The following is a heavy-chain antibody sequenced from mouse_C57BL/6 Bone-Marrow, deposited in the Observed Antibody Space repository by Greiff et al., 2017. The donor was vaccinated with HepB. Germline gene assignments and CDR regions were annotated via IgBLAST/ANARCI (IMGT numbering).Heavy chain of an antibody. Sequence: EVKVVESGGGLVKPGGSLKLSCAASGFTFSDYGMHWVRQAPEKGLEWVAYISSGSSTIYYADTVKGRFTISRDNAKNTLFLQMTSLRFEDTAMYYCARGFFSLAYWGQGTLVTVSA. CDR2: ISSGSSTI. CDR1: GFTFSDYG. CDR3: ARGFFSLAY. J-gene: IGHJ3*01. D-gene: IGHD2-12*01. V-gene: IGHV5-17*01.